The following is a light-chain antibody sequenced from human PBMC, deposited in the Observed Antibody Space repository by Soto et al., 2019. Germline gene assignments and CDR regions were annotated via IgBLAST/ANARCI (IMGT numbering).Light chain of an antibody. CDR2: GAS. Sequence: EILLTQSPGTLSLSPGERATLSCRASQSVRNSYLAWYQQKPGQAPRLLIYGASGRATGIPDRFSGRGSGKDFTLTISRLEPEDFAVYYCQQYGSSPYTFGQGTKLEI. J-gene: IGKJ2*01. CDR3: QQYGSSPYT. V-gene: IGKV3-20*01. CDR1: QSVRNSY.